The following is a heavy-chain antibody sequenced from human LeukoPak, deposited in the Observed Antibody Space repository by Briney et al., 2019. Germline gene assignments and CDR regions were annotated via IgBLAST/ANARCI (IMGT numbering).Heavy chain of an antibody. Sequence: SVKVSCKASGGTFSSYAISWVRQAPGQGLEWMGRIIPIFGTANYAQKFQGRVTITTDGSTSTAYMELSSLRSEDTAVYYCAREYSYGPGLDYWGQGTLVTVSS. D-gene: IGHD5-18*01. CDR3: AREYSYGPGLDY. J-gene: IGHJ4*02. CDR1: GGTFSSYA. V-gene: IGHV1-69*05. CDR2: IIPIFGTA.